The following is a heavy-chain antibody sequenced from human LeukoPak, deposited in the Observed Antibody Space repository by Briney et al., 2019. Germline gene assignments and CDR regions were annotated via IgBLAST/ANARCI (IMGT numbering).Heavy chain of an antibody. CDR1: GGSISSYY. CDR3: ASLVRDFDWSTYYFDY. J-gene: IGHJ4*02. D-gene: IGHD3-9*01. Sequence: SETLSLTCTVSGGSISSYYWSWIRQPPGKGLEGIGLIYYSGSTNYNPSLKSRVTISVDTSKNQFSLKLSSVTAADTAVYYCASLVRDFDWSTYYFDYWGQGTLVTVSS. V-gene: IGHV4-59*08. CDR2: IYYSGST.